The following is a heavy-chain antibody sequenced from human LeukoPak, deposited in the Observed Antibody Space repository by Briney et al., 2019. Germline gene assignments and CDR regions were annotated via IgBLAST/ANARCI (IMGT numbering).Heavy chain of an antibody. CDR2: IKSKTDGGTT. D-gene: IGHD6-13*01. V-gene: IGHV3-15*01. Sequence: PGGSLRLSCAASGFTFSNAWMSWVRQAPGKGLEWVGRIKSKTDGGTTDYAAPVKGRFTISRDDSKNTLYLQMNSLKTEDTAVYYCTTDAEAAAVLFYVYWGQGTLVTVSS. J-gene: IGHJ4*02. CDR3: TTDAEAAAVLFYVY. CDR1: GFTFSNAW.